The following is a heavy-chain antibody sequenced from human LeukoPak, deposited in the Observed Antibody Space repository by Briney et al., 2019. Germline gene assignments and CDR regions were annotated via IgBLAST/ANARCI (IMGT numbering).Heavy chain of an antibody. Sequence: ETLSLTCAVYGGSLSGYFWSWIRQPPGKGLEWVANIKQDGSEMNYVESVKGRFTISRDNAQNSLYLQMNSLRVEDTAVYYCVTLDTRDKFGGWGQGTLVTVSP. CDR2: IKQDGSEM. V-gene: IGHV3-7*01. D-gene: IGHD3-16*01. CDR1: GGSLSGYF. CDR3: VTLDTRDKFGG. J-gene: IGHJ4*02.